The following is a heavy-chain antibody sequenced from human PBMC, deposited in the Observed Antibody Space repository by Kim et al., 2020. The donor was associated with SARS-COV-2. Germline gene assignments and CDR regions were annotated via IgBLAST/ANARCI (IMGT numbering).Heavy chain of an antibody. V-gene: IGHV3-48*02. CDR2: ISSSSSTI. CDR1: GFTFSSYS. J-gene: IGHJ4*02. CDR3: ARDSDFWSGYYLIDY. D-gene: IGHD3-3*01. Sequence: GSLRLSCAASGFTFSSYSMNWVRQAPGKGLEWVSYISSSSSTIYYADSVKGRFTISRDNAKNSLYLQMNSLRDEDTAVYYCARDSDFWSGYYLIDYWGQGTLVTVSS.